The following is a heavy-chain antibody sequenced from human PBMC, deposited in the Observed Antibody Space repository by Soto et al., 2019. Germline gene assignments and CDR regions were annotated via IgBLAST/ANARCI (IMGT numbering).Heavy chain of an antibody. Sequence: QVQLVQSGAEVKKPGASVKVSCKASGYTFTSYAMHWVRQAPGQRLEWMRWINAGNGNTKYSQNFQGRVTITRDTSAITAYMELSSLRSDDTSVYYCARSRRLAGDYRGQGTLVTVSS. CDR2: INAGNGNT. J-gene: IGHJ4*02. CDR1: GYTFTSYA. V-gene: IGHV1-3*01. CDR3: ARSRRLAGDY.